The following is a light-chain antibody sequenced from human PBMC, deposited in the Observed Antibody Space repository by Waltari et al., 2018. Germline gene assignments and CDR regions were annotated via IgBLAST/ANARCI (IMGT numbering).Light chain of an antibody. CDR3: QQYNTFLWT. CDR2: KAS. V-gene: IGKV1-5*03. J-gene: IGKJ1*01. CDR1: QSISMW. Sequence: DIQMTQAPSTLSASVGDRVTITCRASQSISMWLAWYQQKPGKAPNLLIYKASSLDSGVPSRFSGSGSETEFTLTISSLQPEDFATYYCQQYNTFLWTFGQGTKVEIK.